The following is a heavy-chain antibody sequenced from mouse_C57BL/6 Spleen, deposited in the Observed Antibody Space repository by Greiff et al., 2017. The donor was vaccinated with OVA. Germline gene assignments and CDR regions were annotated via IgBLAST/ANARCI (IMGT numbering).Heavy chain of an antibody. Sequence: QVQLQQSGAELVMPGASVKLSCKASGYTFTSYWMHWVKQRPGQGLEWIGEIDPSDSYTNYNQKFKGKSTLTVDKSSSTAYMQLSSLTSEDSAVYYCARGRHYWYFDVWGTGTTVTVSS. CDR3: ARGRHYWYFDV. J-gene: IGHJ1*03. CDR2: IDPSDSYT. V-gene: IGHV1-69*01. CDR1: GYTFTSYW.